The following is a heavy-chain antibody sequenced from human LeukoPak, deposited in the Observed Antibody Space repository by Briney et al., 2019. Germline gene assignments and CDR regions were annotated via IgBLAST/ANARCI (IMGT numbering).Heavy chain of an antibody. CDR3: ARDRGGSYHPEALDI. CDR1: GFTFSSYS. V-gene: IGHV3-21*01. CDR2: ISSSSSYI. J-gene: IGHJ3*02. D-gene: IGHD1-26*01. Sequence: PGGSLRLSCAASGFTFSSYSMNWVRQAPGKGLEWVSSISSSSSYIYYADSVKGRFTISRDNAKNSLYLQMNSLRAEDTAVYYCARDRGGSYHPEALDIWGQGTMVTVSS.